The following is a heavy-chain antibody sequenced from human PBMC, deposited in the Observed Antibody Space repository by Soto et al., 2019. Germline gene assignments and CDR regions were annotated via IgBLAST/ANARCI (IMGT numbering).Heavy chain of an antibody. D-gene: IGHD3-10*01. CDR1: GFTFMKAW. Sequence: EVQVVESGGGLVKPGGSLRLSCVASGFTFMKAWMNWIRQAPGKGLEWVGRIRSNTDGGTTEYAATVTGRFSISRDDSENTVYLQMNGLKPEDTALYYCYASGSYLGDEYWGQGALVTVSS. J-gene: IGHJ4*02. V-gene: IGHV3-15*07. CDR2: IRSNTDGGTT. CDR3: YASGSYLGDEY.